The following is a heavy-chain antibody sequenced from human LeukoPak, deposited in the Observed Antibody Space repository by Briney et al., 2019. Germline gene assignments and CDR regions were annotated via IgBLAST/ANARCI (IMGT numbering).Heavy chain of an antibody. J-gene: IGHJ4*02. CDR1: GGSISSGGYS. Sequence: SETLSLTCAVSGGSISSGGYSWSWIRQPPGKGLEWIGYIYHSGSTYYNPSLKSRVTISVDTSKNQFSLKVRSVTAADTAVYYCAREGLWFGELFSPIDYWGQGTLVTVSS. V-gene: IGHV4-30-2*01. CDR2: IYHSGST. CDR3: AREGLWFGELFSPIDY. D-gene: IGHD3-10*01.